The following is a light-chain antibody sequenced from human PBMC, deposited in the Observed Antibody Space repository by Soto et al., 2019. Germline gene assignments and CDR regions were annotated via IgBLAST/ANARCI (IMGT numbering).Light chain of an antibody. CDR1: SSDVGRYKL. CDR2: DVT. CDR3: ISYTTSTTLI. J-gene: IGLJ2*01. Sequence: QSALTQPASVSGSPGQSITISCTGTSSDVGRYKLVSWYQQHPGKAPKLMIYDVTNRPSGVSNRFSGSKSGNTASLTISGLQAGDEADNYCISYTTSTTLIFGAGTKLTVL. V-gene: IGLV2-14*03.